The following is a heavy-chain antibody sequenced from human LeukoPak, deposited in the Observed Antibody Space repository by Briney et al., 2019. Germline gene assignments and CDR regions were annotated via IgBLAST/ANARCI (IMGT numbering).Heavy chain of an antibody. CDR2: INPNSGGT. V-gene: IGHV1-2*02. CDR3: AALGYCSGGSCYFPGYYYYYMDV. CDR1: GYTFTGYY. J-gene: IGHJ6*03. D-gene: IGHD2-15*01. Sequence: ASVKVSCKASGYTFTGYYMHWVRQAPGQGLEWMGWINPNSGGTNYAQKFQGRVTMTRDTSISTAYMELSRLRSDDTAVYYCAALGYCSGGSCYFPGYYYYYMDVWGKGTTVTVSS.